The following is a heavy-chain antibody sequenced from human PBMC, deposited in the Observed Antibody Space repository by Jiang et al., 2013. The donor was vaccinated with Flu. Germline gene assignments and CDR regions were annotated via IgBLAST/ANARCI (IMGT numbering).Heavy chain of an antibody. D-gene: IGHD1-26*01. J-gene: IGHJ4*02. CDR3: AKDWIPPSGKYGGPYFDY. V-gene: IGHV3-30*02. Sequence: ISRDNSKNTLYLQMNSLRAEDTAVYYCAKDWIPPSGKYGGPYFDYWGQGTLLTVSS.